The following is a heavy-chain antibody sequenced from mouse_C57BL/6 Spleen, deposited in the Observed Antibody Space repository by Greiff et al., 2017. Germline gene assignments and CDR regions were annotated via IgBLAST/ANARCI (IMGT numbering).Heavy chain of an antibody. CDR2: IDPSDSYT. J-gene: IGHJ4*01. CDR3: ARFDAMDY. V-gene: IGHV1-69*01. CDR1: GYTFTSYW. Sequence: QVQLQQPGAELVMPGASVKLSCKASGYTFTSYWMHWVKQRPGQSLEWIGEIDPSDSYTNYNQKFKGKSTLTVDKSSSTAYMQLSSLTSEDSAVYYCARFDAMDYWGQGTSVTVSS.